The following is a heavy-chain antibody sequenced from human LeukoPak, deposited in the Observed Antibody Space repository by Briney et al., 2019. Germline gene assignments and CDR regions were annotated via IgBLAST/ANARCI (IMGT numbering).Heavy chain of an antibody. D-gene: IGHD3-3*01. Sequence: GGSLRLSCVGSGFTLSSYSLNWVRQAPGEGLEWVSYISGNSRSIRHADSLKGRFTISRDNAKNSLYLQMNSLRAEDTALYHCARVGDDFWSGYYSPPYYYYYMDVWGKGTTVTVSS. V-gene: IGHV3-48*04. CDR3: ARVGDDFWSGYYSPPYYYYYMDV. J-gene: IGHJ6*03. CDR2: ISGNSRSI. CDR1: GFTLSSYS.